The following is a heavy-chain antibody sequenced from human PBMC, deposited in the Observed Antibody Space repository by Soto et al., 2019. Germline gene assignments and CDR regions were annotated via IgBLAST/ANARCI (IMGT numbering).Heavy chain of an antibody. CDR1: GGSITSANW. V-gene: IGHV4-4*02. Sequence: NPSETLSLTCAVSGGSITSANWWTWARQPPGGGLEWIGEISHSGITNYKASLKSRVTMSVDKTKNDVSLKLTSVTAADTAVYYCARVLRGWFDPWGQGTPVTVSS. CDR2: ISHSGIT. CDR3: ARVLRGWFDP. J-gene: IGHJ5*02.